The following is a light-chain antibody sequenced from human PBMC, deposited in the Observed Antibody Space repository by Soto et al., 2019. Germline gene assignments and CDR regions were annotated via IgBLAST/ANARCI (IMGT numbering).Light chain of an antibody. CDR1: QSISTY. CDR3: QQSYSTPRT. CDR2: AAS. Sequence: DIEMTQSPSSLSAFVGDRVTITCRASQSISTYLNWYQQKPGKAPKLLIYAASSLQSGVPSRFSGSGSGTDFTLTISSLQPEDFATYYCQQSYSTPRTIGQGTRLESK. J-gene: IGKJ5*01. V-gene: IGKV1-39*01.